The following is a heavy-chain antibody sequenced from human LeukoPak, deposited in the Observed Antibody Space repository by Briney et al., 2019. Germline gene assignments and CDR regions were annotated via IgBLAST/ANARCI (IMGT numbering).Heavy chain of an antibody. D-gene: IGHD3-3*01. CDR2: IYYSGNT. J-gene: IGHJ4*02. CDR1: GGSISSGGYY. V-gene: IGHV4-31*03. CDR3: AREAIFGVVDY. Sequence: MASQTLSLTCTVSGGSISSGGYYWSWIREHPGKGLEWIGYIYYSGNTHYNPSLKSRVTISVDTSKNQFSLKLSSVTAADTAVYYCAREAIFGVVDYWGQGTLVTVSS.